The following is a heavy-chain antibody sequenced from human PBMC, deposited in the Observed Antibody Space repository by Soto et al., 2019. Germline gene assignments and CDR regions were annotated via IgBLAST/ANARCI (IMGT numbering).Heavy chain of an antibody. Sequence: GGSLRLSCAASGFTFSSYWMSWVRQAPGKGLEWVANIKQDGSEKYYVDSVKGRFTISRDNAKNSLYLQMNSLRAEDTAVYYCARRWATVTTSRLKNYYFDYWGQGTLVTVSS. CDR3: ARRWATVTTSRLKNYYFDY. V-gene: IGHV3-7*01. CDR1: GFTFSSYW. J-gene: IGHJ4*02. D-gene: IGHD4-17*01. CDR2: IKQDGSEK.